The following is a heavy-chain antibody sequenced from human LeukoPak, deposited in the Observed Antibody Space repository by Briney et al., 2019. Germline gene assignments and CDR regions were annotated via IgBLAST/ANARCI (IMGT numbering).Heavy chain of an antibody. Sequence: GSLRLSCVASGFTFSTYGINWVRQAPGKGLQWVSYISSDSDSIHYADSLKGRFTVSRDNAKNSLFLQMNSLRAEDTAVYYCARDITIDYWGQGTLVTVSS. D-gene: IGHD1-20*01. CDR2: ISSDSDSI. CDR3: ARDITIDY. CDR1: GFTFSTYG. V-gene: IGHV3-48*01. J-gene: IGHJ4*02.